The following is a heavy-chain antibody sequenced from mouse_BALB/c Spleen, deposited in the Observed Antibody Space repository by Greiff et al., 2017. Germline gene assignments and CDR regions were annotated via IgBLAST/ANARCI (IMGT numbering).Heavy chain of an antibody. J-gene: IGHJ4*01. D-gene: IGHD2-1*01. Sequence: LQPGAELVRPGASVKLSCKASGYTFTSYWINWVKQRPGQGLEWIGNIYPSDSYTNYNQKFKDKATLTVDKSSSTAYMQLSSPTSEDSAVYYCTRSGNYVFMDYWGQGTSVTVSS. CDR2: IYPSDSYT. CDR1: GYTFTSYW. CDR3: TRSGNYVFMDY. V-gene: IGHV1-69*02.